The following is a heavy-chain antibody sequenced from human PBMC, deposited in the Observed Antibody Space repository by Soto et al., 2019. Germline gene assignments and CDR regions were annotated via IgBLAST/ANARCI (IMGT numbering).Heavy chain of an antibody. V-gene: IGHV1-2*02. CDR1: GYTFTGYY. J-gene: IGHJ5*02. D-gene: IGHD6-13*01. CDR3: ARDRGYSSSWFWYDWFDP. Sequence: ASVKVSCKASGYTFTGYYMHWVRQAPGQGLEWMGWINPNSGGTNYAQKFQGRVTMTRDTSISTAYMELSRLRSDDTAVYYCARDRGYSSSWFWYDWFDPWGQGXLVTVYS. CDR2: INPNSGGT.